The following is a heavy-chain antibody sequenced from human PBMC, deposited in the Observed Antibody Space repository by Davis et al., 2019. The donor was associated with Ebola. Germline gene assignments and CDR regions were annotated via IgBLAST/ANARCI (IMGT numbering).Heavy chain of an antibody. CDR3: ARDFLGLYAMDV. J-gene: IGHJ6*02. D-gene: IGHD6-19*01. V-gene: IGHV3-7*03. CDR2: IKQDGSEK. CDR1: GFTFDDYG. Sequence: GESLKISCAASGFTFDDYGMSWVRQAPGKGLEWVANIKQDGSEKNYVDSVKGRFTISRDNAKSSLYLQMNSLTAEDTAVYYCARDFLGLYAMDVWGQGTTVTVSS.